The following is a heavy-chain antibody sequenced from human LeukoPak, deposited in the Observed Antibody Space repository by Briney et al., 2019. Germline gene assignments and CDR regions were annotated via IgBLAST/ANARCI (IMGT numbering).Heavy chain of an antibody. V-gene: IGHV3-23*01. CDR2: IFGSSGST. Sequence: GGSLRLSCAASGFTFSIYAMSWVRQAPGKGLEWISSIFGSSGSTYYEDSEKGRFTISRDNYKNTLYLQMNSLTAEDTAVYYCAKCPRVRITGTMDYWGQGTLVTVSS. J-gene: IGHJ4*02. CDR1: GFTFSIYA. D-gene: IGHD1-7*01. CDR3: AKCPRVRITGTMDY.